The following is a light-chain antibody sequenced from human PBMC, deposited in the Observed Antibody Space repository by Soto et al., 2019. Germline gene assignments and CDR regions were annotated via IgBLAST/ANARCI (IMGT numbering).Light chain of an antibody. CDR3: QQYNNWPRT. V-gene: IGKV3-15*01. CDR2: GAS. Sequence: EIVMKESPATLSVEPGERATLSCRASRSVSSNLAWYQQKPGQAPRLLIYGASTRATGIPARFSGSGSGTEFTLTISSLQSEDFAVYYCQQYNNWPRTFGQGTKADI. J-gene: IGKJ1*01. CDR1: RSVSSN.